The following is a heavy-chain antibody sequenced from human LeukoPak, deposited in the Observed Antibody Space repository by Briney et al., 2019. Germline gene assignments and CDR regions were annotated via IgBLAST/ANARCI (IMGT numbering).Heavy chain of an antibody. CDR3: ARGLRVNESGGSGWYRY. V-gene: IGHV1-2*02. CDR2: INPNSGGT. J-gene: IGHJ4*02. Sequence: ASVKVSCKASGYTFTGYYMHWVRQAPGQGLEWMGWINPNSGGTNYAQKFQGRVTMTWDTSISTAYMELSSLRSDDTAVYYCARGLRVNESGGSGWYRYWGQGTLVIVSS. CDR1: GYTFTGYY. D-gene: IGHD6-19*01.